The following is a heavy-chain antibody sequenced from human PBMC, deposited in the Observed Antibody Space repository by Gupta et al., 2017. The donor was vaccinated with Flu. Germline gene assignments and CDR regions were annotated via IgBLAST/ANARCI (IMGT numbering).Heavy chain of an antibody. D-gene: IGHD3-3*01. V-gene: IGHV3-15*01. CDR3: TTGGYWFDP. CDR1: GFTFSNAW. J-gene: IGHJ5*02. CDR2: IKSKTDGGKT. Sequence: EVQLVESGGGLVKPGGSLRLSCAASGFTFSNAWMSWVRQAPGKGLEWVGRIKSKTDGGKTDYAAPVKGRFTISRDDSKNTLYLQMNSLKTEDTAVYYCTTGGYWFDPWGREPWSPSPQ.